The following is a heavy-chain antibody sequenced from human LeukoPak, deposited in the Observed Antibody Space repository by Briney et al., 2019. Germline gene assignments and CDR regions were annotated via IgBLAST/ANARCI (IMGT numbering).Heavy chain of an antibody. J-gene: IGHJ6*03. CDR3: ARVPSQDYYYYYLDV. D-gene: IGHD2-15*01. Sequence: SVKVSCKASGGTFSSYAISWVRQAPGQGLECMGRIIPIFGTANYAQKFQGRVTITTDESTSTAYMELSSLRSEDTAVYYCARVPSQDYYYYYLDVWGKGTTVTVSS. CDR1: GGTFSSYA. V-gene: IGHV1-69*05. CDR2: IIPIFGTA.